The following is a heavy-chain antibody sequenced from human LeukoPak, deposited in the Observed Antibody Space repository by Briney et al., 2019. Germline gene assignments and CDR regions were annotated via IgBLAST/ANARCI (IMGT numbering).Heavy chain of an antibody. D-gene: IGHD4-17*01. CDR2: INHSGST. V-gene: IGHV4-34*01. CDR1: GGSFSGYY. Sequence: SETLSLTCAVYGGSFSGYYWSWIRQPPGKGLEWIGEINHSGSTNYNPSLKSRVTISVDTSKNQFSLKLSSVTAADTAVYYCARVGYGDYNNPFDYWGQGTLVTVSS. CDR3: ARVGYGDYNNPFDY. J-gene: IGHJ4*02.